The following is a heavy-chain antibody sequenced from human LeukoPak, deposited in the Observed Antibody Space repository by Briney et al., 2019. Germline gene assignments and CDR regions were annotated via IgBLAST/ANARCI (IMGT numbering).Heavy chain of an antibody. CDR1: GFTFSSYA. Sequence: SGGSLRLSCAASGFTFSSYAMSWVRQVPGKGLQWVSTLSGSGDMKYYADSMKGRFTISRDNSNSTVYLQVSSLRVEDTAIYYCARLRYSSSSFLDSWGQGTLVTVSS. V-gene: IGHV3-23*01. CDR2: LSGSGDMK. CDR3: ARLRYSSSSFLDS. J-gene: IGHJ4*02. D-gene: IGHD6-6*01.